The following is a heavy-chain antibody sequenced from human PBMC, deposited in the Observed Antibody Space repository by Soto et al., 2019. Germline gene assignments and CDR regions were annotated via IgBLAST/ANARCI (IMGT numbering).Heavy chain of an antibody. D-gene: IGHD1-26*01. V-gene: IGHV3-72*01. Sequence: EVQLVESGGGLVQPGGSLRLSCAASGFTFSDHYMDWVRQAPGKGLEWVGRSRNKANSYSTEYAASVKGRFTISRDESKNSLYLQMNSLKTEDTAVYYCAMFSGSYTRGLYYWGQGTLVTVSS. CDR3: AMFSGSYTRGLYY. CDR1: GFTFSDHY. CDR2: SRNKANSYST. J-gene: IGHJ4*02.